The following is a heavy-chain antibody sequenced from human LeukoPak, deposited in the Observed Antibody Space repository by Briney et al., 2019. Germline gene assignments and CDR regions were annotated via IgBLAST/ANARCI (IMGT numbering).Heavy chain of an antibody. CDR2: ISSSSSYI. J-gene: IGHJ5*02. CDR1: GFTFSIYT. Sequence: GGSLRLSCAASGFTFSIYTMNWVRQAPGKGLEWVSSISSSSSYIYYADSVKGRFTISRDNAKNSLYLQMNSLRAEDTAVYYCARGQGATVPQVGKNWFDPWGQGTRVTVSS. D-gene: IGHD1-26*01. CDR3: ARGQGATVPQVGKNWFDP. V-gene: IGHV3-21*01.